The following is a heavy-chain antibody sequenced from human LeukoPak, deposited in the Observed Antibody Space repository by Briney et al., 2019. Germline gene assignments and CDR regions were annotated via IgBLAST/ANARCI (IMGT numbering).Heavy chain of an antibody. D-gene: IGHD5-18*01. CDR3: ARDHHPFTA. CDR2: IKQDGSEK. J-gene: IGHJ4*02. CDR1: GFTFSRYW. Sequence: GGSLRLSCAASGFTFSRYWMTWVRQAPGKGLEWVANIKQDGSEKNYVDSVKGRFTISRDNAKNSLYLQMNSLRAEDTAVYYCARDHHPFTAWGQGTLVTVSS. V-gene: IGHV3-7*04.